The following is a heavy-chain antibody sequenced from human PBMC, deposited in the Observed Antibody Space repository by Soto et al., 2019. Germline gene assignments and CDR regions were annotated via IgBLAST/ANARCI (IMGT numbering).Heavy chain of an antibody. J-gene: IGHJ6*03. V-gene: IGHV1-58*02. CDR3: AALLYDFWSGTPYYYYMDV. CDR2: IVVGSGNT. Sequence: ASVKVSCKASGFTFTSSAIQWVRQARGQRLEWIGWIVVGSGNTNYAQKFQERVTITRDMSTSTAYMELSSLRSEDTAVYYCAALLYDFWSGTPYYYYMDVWGKGTTVTVSS. CDR1: GFTFTSSA. D-gene: IGHD3-3*01.